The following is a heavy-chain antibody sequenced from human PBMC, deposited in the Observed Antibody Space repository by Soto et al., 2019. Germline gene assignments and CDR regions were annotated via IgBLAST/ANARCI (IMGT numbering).Heavy chain of an antibody. D-gene: IGHD2-15*01. CDR1: GYTFTSYA. CDR2: INAGNGNT. CDR3: AREVVGYCSGGSCYSARDYYGMDV. J-gene: IGHJ6*02. V-gene: IGHV1-3*01. Sequence: ASVKVSCKASGYTFTSYAMHWVRQAPGQRLEWMGWINAGNGNTKYSQKFQGRVTITRDTSASTAYMELSSLRSEDTAVYYCAREVVGYCSGGSCYSARDYYGMDVWGQGTTVTVS.